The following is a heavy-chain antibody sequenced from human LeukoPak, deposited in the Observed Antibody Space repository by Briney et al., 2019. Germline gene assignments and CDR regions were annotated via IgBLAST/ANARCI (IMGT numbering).Heavy chain of an antibody. CDR2: VSSSSSSM. CDR3: ARVAALTMVRGVIFDY. CDR1: GFTFSSYS. J-gene: IGHJ4*02. Sequence: GGSLRLSCAASGFTFSSYSMNWVRQAPGKGLEWVSYVSSSSSSMKYADSVKGRFTISRDNSKNTLYLQMNSLRAEDTAVYYCARVAALTMVRGVIFDYWGQGTLVTVSS. V-gene: IGHV3-48*01. D-gene: IGHD3-10*01.